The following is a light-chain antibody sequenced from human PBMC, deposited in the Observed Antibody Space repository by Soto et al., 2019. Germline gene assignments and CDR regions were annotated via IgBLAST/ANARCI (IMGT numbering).Light chain of an antibody. Sequence: VLTQSPGTLSLSPGERATLSCRASQRVSSNYLAWYQQKPGQAPRLLISGASSRAAGIPDRFSGSGSETDFTLTISRLEPDDFSMYHCQQYGDSPPTFGKGTKVDIK. CDR2: GAS. CDR3: QQYGDSPPT. V-gene: IGKV3-20*01. CDR1: QRVSSNY. J-gene: IGKJ1*01.